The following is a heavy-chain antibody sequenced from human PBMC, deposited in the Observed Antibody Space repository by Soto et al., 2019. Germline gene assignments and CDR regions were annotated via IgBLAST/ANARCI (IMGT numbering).Heavy chain of an antibody. D-gene: IGHD6-13*01. Sequence: ASVKVSCKASGYTFTSYGISCVRHAPGQGLEWMGWISAYNGNTNYAQKLQGRVTMTTDTSTSTAYMELRSLRSDDTAVYYCARDVKKQQLDEYYFDYWGQGTLVTVSS. CDR2: ISAYNGNT. J-gene: IGHJ4*02. V-gene: IGHV1-18*01. CDR3: ARDVKKQQLDEYYFDY. CDR1: GYTFTSYG.